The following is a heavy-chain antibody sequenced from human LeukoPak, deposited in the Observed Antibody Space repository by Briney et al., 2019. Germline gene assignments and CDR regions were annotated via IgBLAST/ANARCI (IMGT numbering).Heavy chain of an antibody. Sequence: SETLSLTCTAPGGSISSYYCSWIRQPPGKGLEWIGYIYYSGSTNYNPSLKSRVTISVDTSKNQFSLKLSSVTAADTAVYYCARDGGYCSSTSCPNYYYYGMDVWGKGTTVTVSS. CDR2: IYYSGST. CDR3: ARDGGYCSSTSCPNYYYYGMDV. J-gene: IGHJ6*04. D-gene: IGHD2-2*01. CDR1: GGSISSYY. V-gene: IGHV4-59*01.